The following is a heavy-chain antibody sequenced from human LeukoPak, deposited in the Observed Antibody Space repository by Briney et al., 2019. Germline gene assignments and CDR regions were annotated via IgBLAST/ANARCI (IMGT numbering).Heavy chain of an antibody. CDR3: TRTTGQRCFDC. V-gene: IGHV3-74*01. CDR1: GFTFSSYW. D-gene: IGHD4-11*01. CDR2: ISSGDGTNI. J-gene: IGHJ4*02. Sequence: PGGSLRLSCAASGFTFSSYWMHWVRQAPGKGPVWISHISSGDGTNICYADSVKGRFTISRDNAKNTLYLQMNSLGVEDTAVYYCTRTTGQRCFDCWGQGTQVTVSS.